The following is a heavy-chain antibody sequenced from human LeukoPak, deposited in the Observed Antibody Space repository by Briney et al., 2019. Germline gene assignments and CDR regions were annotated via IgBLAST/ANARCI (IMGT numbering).Heavy chain of an antibody. Sequence: PSETLSLNCAVSGGSISSGGYSWSWIRQPPGKGLEWIGYIYHSGSTYYNPSLKSRVTISVDRSKNQFSLKLSSVTAADTAVYYCAGGEYYDILTGYYPIDIWGQGTMVTVSS. J-gene: IGHJ3*02. CDR2: IYHSGST. V-gene: IGHV4-30-2*01. CDR3: AGGEYYDILTGYYPIDI. CDR1: GGSISSGGYS. D-gene: IGHD3-9*01.